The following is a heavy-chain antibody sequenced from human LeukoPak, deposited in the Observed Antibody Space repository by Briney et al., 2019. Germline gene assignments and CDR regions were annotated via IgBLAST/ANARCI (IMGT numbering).Heavy chain of an antibody. CDR3: ARGLFGVVHYYYHMDV. D-gene: IGHD3-3*01. CDR2: IYTSGST. Sequence: PSETLSLTCTVSGGSINSYYWSWIPQPRGKRLERIRCIYTSGSTNYNPSLKSRVTISVDTSKNQFSLKLSSVTGADTAVYYCARGLFGVVHYYYHMDVGGKGTTVTVSS. J-gene: IGHJ6*03. CDR1: GGSINSYY. V-gene: IGHV4-4*08.